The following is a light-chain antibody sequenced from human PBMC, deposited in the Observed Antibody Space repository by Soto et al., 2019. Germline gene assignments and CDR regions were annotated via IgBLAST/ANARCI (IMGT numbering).Light chain of an antibody. Sequence: QSALTQPASVSGSPGQSITISCTGTSSDVGGYNYVSWYQQHPGKAPKLMIYEVSNRPSGVSNRFSGSKSGNTASLTISGLEAEDGADYYCSSYTSSRSLVFGTGTKLTVL. V-gene: IGLV2-14*01. J-gene: IGLJ1*01. CDR1: SSDVGGYNY. CDR2: EVS. CDR3: SSYTSSRSLV.